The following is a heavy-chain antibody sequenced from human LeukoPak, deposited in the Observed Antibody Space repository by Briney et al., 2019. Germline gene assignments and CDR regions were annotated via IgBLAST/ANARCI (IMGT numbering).Heavy chain of an antibody. V-gene: IGHV3-48*04. J-gene: IGHJ5*02. CDR3: ARAGGVYCSGGSCYWFDP. D-gene: IGHD2-15*01. Sequence: GGSLRLSCAASGFTFSSYSMNWVRQAPGKGLEWISYISRSGSTIYYADSVKGRFTISRDNAKNSLYLQMNSLRAEDTAVYYCARAGGVYCSGGSCYWFDPWGQGTLVTVSS. CDR2: ISRSGSTI. CDR1: GFTFSSYS.